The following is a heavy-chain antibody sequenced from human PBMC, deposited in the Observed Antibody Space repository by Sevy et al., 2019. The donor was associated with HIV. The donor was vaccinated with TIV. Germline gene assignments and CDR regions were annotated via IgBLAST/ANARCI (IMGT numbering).Heavy chain of an antibody. CDR3: ARAIALADSY. CDR1: GFSVSSNY. CDR2: IKPDGSKK. V-gene: IGHV3-7*01. D-gene: IGHD6-13*01. Sequence: GGSLRLSCAASGFSVSSNYMTWVRQAPGKGLEWVANIKPDGSKKYYVDSVKGRFTISRDNAENSLYLQMNSLRAEDTAVYYCARAIALADSYWGQGTQVTVSS. J-gene: IGHJ4*02.